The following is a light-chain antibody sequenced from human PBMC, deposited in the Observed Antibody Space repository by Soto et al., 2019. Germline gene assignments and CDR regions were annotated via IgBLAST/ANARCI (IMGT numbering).Light chain of an antibody. Sequence: QSVLTQPPSSYVTPGQVVTISCYGSSSNIGTNSVSWYLQLPGSAPKLLIYTSNQRPSGVPDRFSGSKSGTSASLAISGLQSEDEAEYFCAAWDDSLNGNVFGSGTKVTVL. CDR3: AAWDDSLNGNV. CDR1: SSNIGTNS. CDR2: TSN. J-gene: IGLJ1*01. V-gene: IGLV1-44*01.